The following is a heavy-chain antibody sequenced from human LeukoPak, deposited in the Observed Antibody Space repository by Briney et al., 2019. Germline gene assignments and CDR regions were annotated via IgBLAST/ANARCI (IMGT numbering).Heavy chain of an antibody. CDR3: ATLTTVVTAYYFDY. CDR1: GYSITSGYY. D-gene: IGHD4-23*01. J-gene: IGHJ4*02. CDR2: SYHTGST. Sequence: TSETLSLTCSVSGYSITSGYYWGWIRQTPGKGLEWIGSSYHTGSTLYNPSLKSRVTISVDTSKSQFSLKLTSVTAADTAVYYCATLTTVVTAYYFDYWGQGTLVTVSS. V-gene: IGHV4-38-2*02.